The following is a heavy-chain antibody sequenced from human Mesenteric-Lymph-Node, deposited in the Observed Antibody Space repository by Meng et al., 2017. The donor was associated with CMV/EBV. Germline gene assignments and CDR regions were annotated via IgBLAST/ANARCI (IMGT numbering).Heavy chain of an antibody. Sequence: SETLSLTCTVSGGSISSSSYYWGWIRQPPGKGLEWIGSIYYSGSTYYNPSLKSRVTISVDTSKNQFSLKLSSVTAADTAVYYCARDPPTLGGSPSYYFDYWGQGTLVTVSS. CDR3: ARDPPTLGGSPSYYFDY. V-gene: IGHV4-39*07. CDR2: IYYSGST. D-gene: IGHD1-26*01. CDR1: GGSISSSSYY. J-gene: IGHJ4*02.